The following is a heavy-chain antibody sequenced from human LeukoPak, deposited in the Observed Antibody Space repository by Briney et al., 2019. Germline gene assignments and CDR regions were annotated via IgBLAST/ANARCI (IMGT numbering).Heavy chain of an antibody. CDR1: GFTFSSYA. CDR3: AKVKQWLVDDAFDI. D-gene: IGHD6-19*01. CDR2: ISGSGGST. Sequence: GSLRLSFAASGFTFSSYAMSWVRHAPGKGLEWVSAISGSGGSTYYADSVKGRFTISRDNSKNTLYLQMNSLRAEATAVYYCAKVKQWLVDDAFDIWGQGTMVIVSS. V-gene: IGHV3-23*01. J-gene: IGHJ3*02.